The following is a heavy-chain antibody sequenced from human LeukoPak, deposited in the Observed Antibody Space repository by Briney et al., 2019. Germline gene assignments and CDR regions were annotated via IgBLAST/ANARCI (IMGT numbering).Heavy chain of an antibody. CDR3: ARRAGAYSHPYDY. V-gene: IGHV3-21*04. CDR2: ITSNTNYI. J-gene: IGHJ4*02. D-gene: IGHD4/OR15-4a*01. CDR1: GFTLSSYS. Sequence: GGSLRLSCAASGFTLSSYSMNWVRQAPGTGLEWVSSITSNTNYIYYADSVKGRFTISRDNAKNSLYLQMNSLRAEDTAVYYCARRAGAYSHPYDYWGQGTLVTVSS.